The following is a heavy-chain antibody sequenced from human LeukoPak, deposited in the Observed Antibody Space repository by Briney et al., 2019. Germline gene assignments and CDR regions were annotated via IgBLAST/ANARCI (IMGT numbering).Heavy chain of an antibody. Sequence: ASVTVSCKASGYTFTGYYMHWVRQAPGQGLEWMGWINPNSGGPNYAQNFQGRVTMTRDTSISTAYMELSSLRSDDTAVYYCARGKGMTSATANFVVLWGGGTLVTVSS. CDR2: INPNSGGP. D-gene: IGHD1-20*01. CDR1: GYTFTGYY. CDR3: ARGKGMTSATANFVVL. J-gene: IGHJ2*01. V-gene: IGHV1-2*02.